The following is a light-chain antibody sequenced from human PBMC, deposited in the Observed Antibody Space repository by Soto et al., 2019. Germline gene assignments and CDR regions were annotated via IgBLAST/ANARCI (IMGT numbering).Light chain of an antibody. J-gene: IGKJ4*01. CDR3: QLYYSITLT. CDR2: WAS. CDR1: QSVLYSSNNKKY. Sequence: DIVMTQSPDSLAVSLGERATINCKSSQSVLYSSNNKKYLAWYQQKPGQPPKXXXYWASTRESGVPDRFSGSGSGTDFTLTISSLKAEDGAVYYCQLYYSITLTFGGGTKVDIK. V-gene: IGKV4-1*01.